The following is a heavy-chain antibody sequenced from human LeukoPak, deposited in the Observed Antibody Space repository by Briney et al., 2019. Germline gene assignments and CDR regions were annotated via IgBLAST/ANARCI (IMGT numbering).Heavy chain of an antibody. Sequence: PGGSLRLSCAASGFTFSSYGMLWVRQAPGKGLEWLAVIWYDGSRRNYIDSVKDRFTISRDNSKNTVYLQMNSLRAEDTAVYYCARDQTTSGSPKPNWLDPWGQGTLLTVSS. CDR1: GFTFSSYG. CDR3: ARDQTTSGSPKPNWLDP. D-gene: IGHD1-26*01. V-gene: IGHV3-33*01. J-gene: IGHJ5*02. CDR2: IWYDGSRR.